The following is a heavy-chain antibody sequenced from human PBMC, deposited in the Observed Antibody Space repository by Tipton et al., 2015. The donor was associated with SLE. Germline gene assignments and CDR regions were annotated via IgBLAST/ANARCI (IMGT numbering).Heavy chain of an antibody. J-gene: IGHJ6*02. D-gene: IGHD2-21*01. CDR1: GFTFTSYV. V-gene: IGHV3-23*01. CDR2: VGGVGDKT. CDR3: ARDLWYYGMDV. Sequence: SLRLSCAASGFTFTSYVMSWVRQAPGKGLEWVSTVGGVGDKTFYADSVKGRFTISRDNSKNTLYLQMNSLRAEDTAVYYCARDLWYYGMDVWGQGTTVTVSS.